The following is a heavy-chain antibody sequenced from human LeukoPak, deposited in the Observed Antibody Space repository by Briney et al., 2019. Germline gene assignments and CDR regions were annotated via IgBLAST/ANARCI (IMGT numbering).Heavy chain of an antibody. CDR2: ISWDGGST. J-gene: IGHJ4*02. D-gene: IGHD1-26*01. CDR1: GFTFSSYE. CDR3: AKDSGSNYPEYYFDY. Sequence: GGSLRLSCAASGFTFSSYEMNWVRQAPGKGLEWVSLISWDGGSTYYADSVKGRFTISRDNSKNSLYPQMNSLRAEDTALYYCAKDSGSNYPEYYFDYWGQGTLVTVSS. V-gene: IGHV3-43D*03.